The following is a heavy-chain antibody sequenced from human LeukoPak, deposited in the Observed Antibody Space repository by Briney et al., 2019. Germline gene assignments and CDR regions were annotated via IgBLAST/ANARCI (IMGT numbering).Heavy chain of an antibody. J-gene: IGHJ4*02. Sequence: SGTLSLTXAVSGYSISSGYYWGWIRQPPGKGLEWIGSIYHSGSTYYNPSLKSRVTISVDTSKNQFSLKLSSVTAADTAVYYCARLHCSSTSCYLYIDYWGQGTLVTVSS. CDR1: GYSISSGYY. CDR2: IYHSGST. CDR3: ARLHCSSTSCYLYIDY. V-gene: IGHV4-38-2*01. D-gene: IGHD2-2*01.